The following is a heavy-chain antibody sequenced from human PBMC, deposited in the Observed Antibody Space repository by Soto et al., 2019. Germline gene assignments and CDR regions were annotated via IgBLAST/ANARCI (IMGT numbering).Heavy chain of an antibody. D-gene: IGHD2-15*01. V-gene: IGHV1-18*01. CDR3: ARAPIVVAVPLDY. CDR1: GYRFPSYG. J-gene: IGHJ4*02. Sequence: ASVKGSCKASGYRFPSYGISWVRQAPGQGLEWMGWISAYNGNTNYAQKLQDRVTMTTDTSTSTAYMELRSLSSDDTAVYYCARAPIVVAVPLDYWGQGTPVTVSS. CDR2: ISAYNGNT.